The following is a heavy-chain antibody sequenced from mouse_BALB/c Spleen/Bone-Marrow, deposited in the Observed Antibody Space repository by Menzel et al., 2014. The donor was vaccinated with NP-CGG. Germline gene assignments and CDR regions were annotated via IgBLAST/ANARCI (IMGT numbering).Heavy chain of an antibody. CDR3: ARWLPAMDY. J-gene: IGHJ4*01. CDR2: IYPGDGDT. V-gene: IGHV1-80*01. Sequence: QVQLQQPGAELVRPGSSVKISCMASGYAFSSYWMSWVKQRPGQGLEWIGQIYPGDGDTNYNGKFKGKATLTADKSSSTAYMQLSSLTSEDSAVYFCARWLPAMDYWGQGTSVTVSS. CDR1: GYAFSSYW. D-gene: IGHD2-2*01.